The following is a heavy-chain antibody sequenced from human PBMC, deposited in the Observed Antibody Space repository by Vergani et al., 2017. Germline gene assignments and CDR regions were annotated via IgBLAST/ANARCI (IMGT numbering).Heavy chain of an antibody. CDR1: GGSFSGYY. Sequence: QVQLQQWGAGLLKPSETLSLTCAVYGGSFSGYYWSWIRQPPGKGLEWIGEINHSGSTNYNPSLKSRVTISVDTSKNQFSLKLSSVTAADTAVYYCARGRGYCSGGSCYGDYWGQGTLVTVSP. D-gene: IGHD2-15*01. J-gene: IGHJ4*02. CDR3: ARGRGYCSGGSCYGDY. V-gene: IGHV4-34*01. CDR2: INHSGST.